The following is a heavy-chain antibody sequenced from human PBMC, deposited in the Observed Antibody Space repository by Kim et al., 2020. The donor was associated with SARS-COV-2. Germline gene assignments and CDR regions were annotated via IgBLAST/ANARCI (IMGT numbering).Heavy chain of an antibody. CDR3: ARVESSSGSAFVY. J-gene: IGHJ4*02. D-gene: IGHD3-22*01. CDR1: GASISSSNW. CDR2: IFHSVTN. V-gene: IGHV4-4*02. Sequence: SETLSLTCAVSGASISSSNWWSWVRQTPGKGLEWIGEIFHSVTNNYNPSLKSRVTISVDQSKNQFSLKLSSVTAADTAVYYCARVESSSGSAFVYWGQGTLVTVSS.